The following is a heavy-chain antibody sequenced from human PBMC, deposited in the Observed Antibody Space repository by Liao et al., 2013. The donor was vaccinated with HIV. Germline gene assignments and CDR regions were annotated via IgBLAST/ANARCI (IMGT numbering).Heavy chain of an antibody. Sequence: QPQLVESGPGLLKPSATLSLTCTVTGGSISSSSYYWGWVRQSPGKGLEWIGQIDHSGGTNYNPSLRSRVTISRDSSKNQFSLKLSSVTAADTALYYCATVWFGEIFSPYYFDYWGQGTLVAVSS. CDR1: GGSISSSSYY. CDR3: ATVWFGEIFSPYYFDY. CDR2: IDHSGGT. D-gene: IGHD3-10*01. V-gene: IGHV4-39*01. J-gene: IGHJ4*02.